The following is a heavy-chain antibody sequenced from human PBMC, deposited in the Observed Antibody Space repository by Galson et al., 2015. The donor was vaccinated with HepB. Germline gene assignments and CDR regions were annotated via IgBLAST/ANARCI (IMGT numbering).Heavy chain of an antibody. V-gene: IGHV3-74*01. J-gene: IGHJ4*02. D-gene: IGHD6-19*01. CDR2: INSDGSST. Sequence: SLRLSCAASGFTFSSYWMHWVRQAPGKGLVWVSRINSDGSSTSYADSVKGRFTISRDNAKNTLYLQMNSLRAEDTAVYYCARFRYSSGWYDPYYFDYWGQGTLVTVSS. CDR1: GFTFSSYW. CDR3: ARFRYSSGWYDPYYFDY.